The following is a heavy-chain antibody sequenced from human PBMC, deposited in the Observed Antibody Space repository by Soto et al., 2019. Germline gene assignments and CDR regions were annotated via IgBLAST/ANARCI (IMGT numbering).Heavy chain of an antibody. CDR3: TTDPMDTAMVPPGYYGMDV. CDR2: IKSKTDGGTT. CDR1: GFTFSNAW. D-gene: IGHD5-18*01. J-gene: IGHJ6*02. Sequence: EVQLVESGGGLVKPGGSLRLSCAASGFTFSNAWMSWVRQAPGKGLEWVGGIKSKTDGGTTDYAAPVKGRFTISRDDSKNTLYLQMNSLKTEDTAVYYCTTDPMDTAMVPPGYYGMDVWGQGTTVTVSS. V-gene: IGHV3-15*01.